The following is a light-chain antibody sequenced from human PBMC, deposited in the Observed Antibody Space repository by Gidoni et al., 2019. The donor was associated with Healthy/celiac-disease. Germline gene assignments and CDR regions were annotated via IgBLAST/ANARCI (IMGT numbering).Light chain of an antibody. CDR1: QSVSSSD. CDR3: QQDGSTPRT. J-gene: IGKJ1*01. CDR2: GAS. V-gene: IGKV3-20*01. Sequence: EIVLTQSPGPLSLSPGDRATLSCRASQSVSSSDLAWYQQKPGQAPRLLIYGASGKAPGIPDRFSGSGSGTDFTLTISRLEPEDVAVYYCQQDGSTPRTFGQGTKVEIK.